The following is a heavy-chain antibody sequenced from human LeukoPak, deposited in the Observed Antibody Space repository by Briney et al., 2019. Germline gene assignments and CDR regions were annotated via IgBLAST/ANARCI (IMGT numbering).Heavy chain of an antibody. CDR2: ISYDGNSK. CDR1: GFTFSSYA. D-gene: IGHD6-13*01. CDR3: ARERIAAVGTGWFDP. Sequence: PGGSLRLSCAASGFTFSSYAMYWVRQAPGKGLEWVAVISYDGNSKYYGDSVKGRFTISRDNSKNTLYLQMSSLRAEDTALYYCARERIAAVGTGWFDPWGQGTLVTVSS. J-gene: IGHJ5*02. V-gene: IGHV3-30-3*01.